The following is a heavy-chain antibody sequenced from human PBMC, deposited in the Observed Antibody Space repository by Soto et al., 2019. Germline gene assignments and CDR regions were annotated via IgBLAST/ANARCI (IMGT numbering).Heavy chain of an antibody. CDR3: ARVGEIYGSGSYYRAMDY. V-gene: IGHV3-33*01. Sequence: QVQLVESGGGVVQPGRSLRLSCAASGFTFSSYGMHWVRQAPGKGLEWVAVIWYDGSNKYYADSVKGRFTISRDNSKNTLYLQMNSLRAEDTAVYYCARVGEIYGSGSYYRAMDYWGQGTLVTVSS. CDR1: GFTFSSYG. D-gene: IGHD3-10*01. CDR2: IWYDGSNK. J-gene: IGHJ4*02.